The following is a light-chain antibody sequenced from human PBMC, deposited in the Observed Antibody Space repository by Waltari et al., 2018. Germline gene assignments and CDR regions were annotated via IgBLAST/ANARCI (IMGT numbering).Light chain of an antibody. Sequence: QPVLTQPPSASGTHGQRVTISCSGSASNVGGNLVTWYPQFPGKAPKLLIYRSDLRPSGVPDRFSGSKSGTSASLAISGLQSEDEADYFCASWDDSLNGHWVFGGGTKVTVL. CDR3: ASWDDSLNGHWV. CDR2: RSD. V-gene: IGLV1-44*01. CDR1: ASNVGGNL. J-gene: IGLJ3*02.